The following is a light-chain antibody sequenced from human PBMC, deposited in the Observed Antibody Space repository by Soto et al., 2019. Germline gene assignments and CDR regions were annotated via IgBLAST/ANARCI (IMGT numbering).Light chain of an antibody. Sequence: SVLTQPPSASGSPGQSVTISCTGTSSDVGGYNYVSWYQQHPGKAPKFMIYEVSKRPSGVPDRFSGSKSGNTASLTVSGLQAEDEADYYCSSYAGSNNLVFGGGTKLTVL. CDR2: EVS. CDR1: SSDVGGYNY. J-gene: IGLJ2*01. CDR3: SSYAGSNNLV. V-gene: IGLV2-8*01.